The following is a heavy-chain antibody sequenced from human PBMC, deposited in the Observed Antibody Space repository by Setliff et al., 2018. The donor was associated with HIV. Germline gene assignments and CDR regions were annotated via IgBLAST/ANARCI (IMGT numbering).Heavy chain of an antibody. CDR2: ISGFNGNT. CDR1: GYSFSKYG. Sequence: ASVKVSCKASGYSFSKYGISWVRQAPGQGLEWMGWISGFNGNTKYGQNFQGRVTMTIDTSTSTDYMDLRSLRSDDTAVYYCAKCSEMLGTPATSSGYYCGWFDPWGQGTLVTVSS. D-gene: IGHD3-22*01. CDR3: AKCSEMLGTPATSSGYYCGWFDP. J-gene: IGHJ5*02. V-gene: IGHV1-18*01.